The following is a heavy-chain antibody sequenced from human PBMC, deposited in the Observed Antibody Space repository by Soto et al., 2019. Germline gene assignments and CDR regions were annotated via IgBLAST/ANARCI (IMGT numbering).Heavy chain of an antibody. CDR2: ISASGYNT. J-gene: IGHJ4*02. D-gene: IGHD5-12*01. CDR3: AKGYSGYDYDY. Sequence: PGGSLRLSCVASEVTFSSYVMSWVRQAPGKGLEWVSAISASGYNTYYADSVKGRFTISRDNSKNTLYLQMNSLRAEDTAVYYCAKGYSGYDYDYWGQGTLVTVSS. V-gene: IGHV3-23*01. CDR1: EVTFSSYV.